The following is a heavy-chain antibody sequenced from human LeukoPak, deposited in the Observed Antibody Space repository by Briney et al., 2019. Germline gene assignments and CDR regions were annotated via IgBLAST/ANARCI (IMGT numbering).Heavy chain of an antibody. CDR2: INHSGST. V-gene: IGHV4-34*01. Sequence: SETLSLTCAVYGGSFSGYYWSWIRQPPGKGLEWIGEINHSGSTNYNPSLKSRVTISVDTSKNQFSLKLSSVTAADTAVYYCARVIRYYSNAFDIWGQGTMVTVSS. J-gene: IGHJ3*02. D-gene: IGHD3-10*01. CDR1: GGSFSGYY. CDR3: ARVIRYYSNAFDI.